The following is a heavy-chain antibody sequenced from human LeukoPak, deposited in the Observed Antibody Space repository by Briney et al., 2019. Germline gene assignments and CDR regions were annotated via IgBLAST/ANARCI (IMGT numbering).Heavy chain of an antibody. Sequence: SQTLSLTCTVSGGSISSDGYYWRWIRQHPGKDLEWVGYMHDSGSTFYSSSLKSRVTIALDTSKNQFSLKLSSVTAADTAVYYCARERNCGGDCYSSWFDLWGQGTLVTVSS. CDR2: MHDSGST. CDR1: GGSISSDGYY. V-gene: IGHV4-31*03. CDR3: ARERNCGGDCYSSWFDL. D-gene: IGHD2-21*02. J-gene: IGHJ5*02.